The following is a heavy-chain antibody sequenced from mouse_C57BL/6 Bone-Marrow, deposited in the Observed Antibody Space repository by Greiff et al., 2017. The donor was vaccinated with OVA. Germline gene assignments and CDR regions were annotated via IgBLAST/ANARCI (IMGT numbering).Heavy chain of an antibody. V-gene: IGHV1-50*01. Sequence: QVQLQQSGAELVKPGASVKLSCKASGYTFTSYWMQWVKQRPGQGLEWIGEIDPSDSYTNYNQKFKGKATLTVDTSSSTAYMQLSSLTSEDSAVYYCARRPCYKAMDCWGQGTSVTDSS. CDR3: ARRPCYKAMDC. CDR2: IDPSDSYT. D-gene: IGHD2-12*01. CDR1: GYTFTSYW. J-gene: IGHJ4*01.